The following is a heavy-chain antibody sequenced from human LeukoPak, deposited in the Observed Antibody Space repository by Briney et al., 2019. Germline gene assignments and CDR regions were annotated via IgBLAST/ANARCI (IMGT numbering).Heavy chain of an antibody. CDR1: GFTFSSYS. J-gene: IGHJ4*02. D-gene: IGHD3-22*01. Sequence: GGSLRLSCAASGFTFSSYSMNWVRQAPGKGLEWVSSISSSSTYLDYADSLKGRFTISRDNAKNSLYLQMNSLRAEDATLYYCAKDYFDTSGYFRVPHVFDFWGQGTLVTVSS. CDR3: AKDYFDTSGYFRVPHVFDF. CDR2: ISSSSTYL. V-gene: IGHV3-21*01.